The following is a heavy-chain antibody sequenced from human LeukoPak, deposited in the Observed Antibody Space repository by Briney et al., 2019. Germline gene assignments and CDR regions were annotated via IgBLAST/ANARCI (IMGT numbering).Heavy chain of an antibody. D-gene: IGHD5-12*01. CDR1: GGSISSSSYY. CDR3: ARQYSGYLRNWFDP. CDR2: MYYSGSS. Sequence: PSETLSLTCNVSGGSISSSSYYSGWIRQPSGKGLEWIGSMYYSGSSYYNPSLKSRVTISVDTSKNQFSLKLSSVTAADTAVYYCARQYSGYLRNWFDPWGQGTLVTVSS. J-gene: IGHJ5*02. V-gene: IGHV4-39*01.